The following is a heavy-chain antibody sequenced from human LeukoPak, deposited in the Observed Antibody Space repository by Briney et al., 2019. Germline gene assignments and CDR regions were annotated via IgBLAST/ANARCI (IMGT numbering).Heavy chain of an antibody. V-gene: IGHV3-73*01. CDR1: GFTFSGSA. D-gene: IGHD3-22*01. J-gene: IGHJ4*02. CDR2: IRSKANSYAT. CDR3: TRPDYYDSSGYYGLGY. Sequence: GGSLGLSCAASGFTFSGSAMHWVRQASGKGLEWVGRIRSKANSYATAYAASVKGRFTSSRDDSKNTAYLQMNSLKTEDTAVYYCTRPDYYDSSGYYGLGYWGQGTLVTVSS.